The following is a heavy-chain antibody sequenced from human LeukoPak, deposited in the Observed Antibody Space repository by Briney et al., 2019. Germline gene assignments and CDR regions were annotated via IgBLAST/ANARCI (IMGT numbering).Heavy chain of an antibody. J-gene: IGHJ4*02. V-gene: IGHV3-21*04. CDR2: LSSSRSYI. CDR3: ARSGSGSSWYYFDY. D-gene: IGHD1-26*01. CDR1: GFSFSDYS. Sequence: GGSLRLSCAASGFSFSDYSMIWVRQAPGKGLEWVSSLSSSRSYIYYADSVKGRFTISRDNSKNTLYLQMNSLRAEDTAVYYCARSGSGSSWYYFDYWGQGTLVTVSS.